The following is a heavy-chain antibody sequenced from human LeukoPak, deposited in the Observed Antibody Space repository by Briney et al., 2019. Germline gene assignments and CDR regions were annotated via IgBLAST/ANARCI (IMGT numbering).Heavy chain of an antibody. J-gene: IGHJ4*02. D-gene: IGHD1-26*01. Sequence: PSETLSLTCSVSGASISPYYWVWIRQPPGKGLEWIGYVFYNGRTSYNPSLKSRGTISADTSKNQFSLKMNSVTAADTAVYYCASGNYYQDYWGQGTVVTVSP. CDR1: GASISPYY. CDR2: VFYNGRT. V-gene: IGHV4-59*08. CDR3: ASGNYYQDY.